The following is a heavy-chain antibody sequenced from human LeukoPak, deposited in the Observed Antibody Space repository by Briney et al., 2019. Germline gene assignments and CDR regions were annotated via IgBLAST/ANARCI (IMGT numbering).Heavy chain of an antibody. J-gene: IGHJ4*02. CDR2: IYTSGST. Sequence: SETLSLTCTASGGSISSYYWSWIRQPAGKGLEWIGRIYTSGSTNYNPSLKSRVTISVDKSKNQFSLKLSSVTAADTAVYYRALTGITGTSRFDYWGQGTLVTVSS. V-gene: IGHV4-4*07. CDR3: ALTGITGTSRFDY. CDR1: GGSISSYY. D-gene: IGHD1-7*01.